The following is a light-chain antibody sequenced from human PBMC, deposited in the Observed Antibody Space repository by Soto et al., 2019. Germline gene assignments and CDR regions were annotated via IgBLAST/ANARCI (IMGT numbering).Light chain of an antibody. Sequence: EIVLTQSPATLSLSPGERATLSCGASQSVSSNLAWYQQKPGQAPRLLIYGASTRATGIPARFSGSGSGTEITLTISSLQSEDFAVYYCQQRQYWPPITFGQGTRLEIK. V-gene: IGKV3-15*01. CDR2: GAS. CDR3: QQRQYWPPIT. CDR1: QSVSSN. J-gene: IGKJ5*01.